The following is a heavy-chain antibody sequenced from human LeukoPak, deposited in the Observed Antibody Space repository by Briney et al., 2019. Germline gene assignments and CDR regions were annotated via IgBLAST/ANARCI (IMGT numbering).Heavy chain of an antibody. CDR2: IYPGDSDT. D-gene: IGHD3-22*01. CDR3: ARTTSPTYYYDSSGYPFDY. Sequence: GESLKISCKGSGYSFTSYWIGWVRQMPGKGLEWMGIIYPGDSDTRYSPSFQGQVSISADKSISTAYLQWSSLKASDTAMYYCARTTSPTYYYDSSGYPFDYWGQGTLVTVSS. J-gene: IGHJ4*02. CDR1: GYSFTSYW. V-gene: IGHV5-51*01.